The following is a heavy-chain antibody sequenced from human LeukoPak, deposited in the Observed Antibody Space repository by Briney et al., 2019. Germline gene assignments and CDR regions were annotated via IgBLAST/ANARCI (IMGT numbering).Heavy chain of an antibody. J-gene: IGHJ5*02. CDR2: ISSSSSYI. D-gene: IGHD4-17*01. V-gene: IGHV3-21*01. CDR3: ARDSQNYGENWFDP. Sequence: GGSLRLSCAASGFTFSSYSMNWVRQAPGKGLEWVSSISSSSSYIYYADSVKGRFTISRDNAKNSLYLQMNSLRAEDTAVYYWARDSQNYGENWFDPWGQGTLVTVSS. CDR1: GFTFSSYS.